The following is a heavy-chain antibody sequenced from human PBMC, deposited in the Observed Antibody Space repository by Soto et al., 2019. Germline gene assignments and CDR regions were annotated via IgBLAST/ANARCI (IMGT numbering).Heavy chain of an antibody. CDR2: ISWDGGTT. J-gene: IGHJ2*01. CDR3: AKGGDYWYFDL. Sequence: EMQLVESGGVVVQPGGSLRLSCAASGFTFDDYIMHWVRQVPGKGLDWVSTISWDGGTTYYADSVKGRFTISRDNSKNSLYLQMNGLRTEDSALYYCAKGGDYWYFDLWGRGTLATVSS. D-gene: IGHD3-16*01. CDR1: GFTFDDYI. V-gene: IGHV3-43*01.